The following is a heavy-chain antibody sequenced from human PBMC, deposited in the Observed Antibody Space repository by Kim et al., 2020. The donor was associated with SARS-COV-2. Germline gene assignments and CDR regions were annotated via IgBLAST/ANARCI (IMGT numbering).Heavy chain of an antibody. J-gene: IGHJ4*02. CDR2: IYYSGST. Sequence: SETLSLTCTVSGGSISSGGYYWSWIRQHPGKGLEWIGYIYYSGSTYYNPSLKSRVTISVDTSKNQFSLKLSSVTAADTAVYYCARGRDGYNQPREYYFDYWGLGTLVTVSS. D-gene: IGHD5-12*01. CDR3: ARGRDGYNQPREYYFDY. V-gene: IGHV4-31*03. CDR1: GGSISSGGYY.